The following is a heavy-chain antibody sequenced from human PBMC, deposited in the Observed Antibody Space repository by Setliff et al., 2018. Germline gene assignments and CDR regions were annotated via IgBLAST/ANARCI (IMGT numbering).Heavy chain of an antibody. Sequence: SETLSLTCTVSGGSISSYYWSWIRQPPGKGLEWIGYVYYSGSTYYNPSLKSRVTISVDTSKNQFSLKLSSVTAADTAVYYCARGRYCSSTSCYGGWFDPWGQGTLVTVSS. CDR1: GGSISSYY. J-gene: IGHJ5*02. V-gene: IGHV4-59*12. CDR3: ARGRYCSSTSCYGGWFDP. CDR2: VYYSGST. D-gene: IGHD2-2*01.